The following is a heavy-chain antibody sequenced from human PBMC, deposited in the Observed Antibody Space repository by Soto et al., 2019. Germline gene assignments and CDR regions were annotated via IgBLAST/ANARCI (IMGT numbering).Heavy chain of an antibody. CDR3: AKDRWDYYDSSGPLGY. D-gene: IGHD3-22*01. CDR2: ISGSGGST. V-gene: IGHV3-23*01. CDR1: GFTFSSYA. J-gene: IGHJ4*02. Sequence: PGGSLRLSCAASGFTFSSYAMSWVRQAPGKGLEWVSAISGSGGSTYYADSVKGRFTISRDNSKNTLYLQMNSLRAEDTAVYYCAKDRWDYYDSSGPLGYWGQGTLVTVSS.